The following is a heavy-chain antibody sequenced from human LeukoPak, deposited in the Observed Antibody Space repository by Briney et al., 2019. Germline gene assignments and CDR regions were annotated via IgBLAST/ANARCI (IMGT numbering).Heavy chain of an antibody. D-gene: IGHD6-13*01. CDR1: GYTITGYY. CDR3: ARESIASFDY. Sequence: ATVNVSSKASGYTITGYYMHGGRRAPGQRVEWMGWINHNSRRTKYAQKFQGRVTMARDTYISTAYMELRRLRSDDRAVYYCARESIASFDYWGQGTLVTVSS. J-gene: IGHJ4*02. CDR2: INHNSRRT. V-gene: IGHV1-2*02.